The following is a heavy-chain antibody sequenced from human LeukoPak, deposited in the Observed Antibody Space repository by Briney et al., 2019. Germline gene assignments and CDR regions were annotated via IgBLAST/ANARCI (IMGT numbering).Heavy chain of an antibody. CDR2: INPTNRNT. V-gene: IGHV1-46*01. D-gene: IGHD2-2*01. CDR3: ARADIVVVPAAKGRYYYYMDV. CDR1: GYTFTSYY. Sequence: GASVKVSCKASGYTFTSYYMHWVRQAPGQGLEWMGIINPTNRNTYYAQKFQGRVTMTRDMSTSTVYMELRSLRSDDTAVYYCARADIVVVPAAKGRYYYYMDVWGKGTTVTVSS. J-gene: IGHJ6*03.